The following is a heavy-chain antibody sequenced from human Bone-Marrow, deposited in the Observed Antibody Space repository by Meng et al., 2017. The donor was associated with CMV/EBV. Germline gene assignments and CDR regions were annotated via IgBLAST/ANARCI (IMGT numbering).Heavy chain of an antibody. J-gene: IGHJ4*02. CDR3: ARSVEMATIYYY. D-gene: IGHD5-24*01. Sequence: ASVKVSCKAFGYVFTTYGITWLRQAPGQRLECMGWISGYNGDTDYAQKLQGRFTMTRDTSTSTAYMELRSLRPDDTAVYYCARSVEMATIYYYWGQRTLVTVSS. V-gene: IGHV1-18*01. CDR2: ISGYNGDT. CDR1: GYVFTTYG.